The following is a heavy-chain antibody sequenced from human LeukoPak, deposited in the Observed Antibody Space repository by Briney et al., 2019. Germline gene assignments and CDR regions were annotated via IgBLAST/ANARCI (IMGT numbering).Heavy chain of an antibody. J-gene: IGHJ6*02. CDR3: AKARGIEYYYYGMGV. Sequence: GGSLRLSCAVSGFTFDDYAMHWVRQAPGKGLEWVSGISWNSGSIGYADSVKGRFAISRDNAKNSLYLQMNSLRAEDTALYYCAKARGIEYYYYGMGVWGQGTTVIVSS. CDR1: GFTFDDYA. CDR2: ISWNSGSI. D-gene: IGHD3-16*01. V-gene: IGHV3-9*01.